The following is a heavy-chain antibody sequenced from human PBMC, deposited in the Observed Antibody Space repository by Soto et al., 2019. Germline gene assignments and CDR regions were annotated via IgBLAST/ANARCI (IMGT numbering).Heavy chain of an antibody. V-gene: IGHV3-30*18. CDR1: GFTFSSYG. D-gene: IGHD2-8*02. Sequence: QVQLVESGGGVVQPGRSLRLSCAASGFTFSSYGMHWVRQAPGKGLEWGEVLSYDGSNKYYADSVKGRFTISRDNSKNSLYLYMNSLRAVDMGEYYCAKYASLWLVVPEVTIYYYNFGMDVWGQGTPVTVSS. CDR2: LSYDGSNK. CDR3: AKYASLWLVVPEVTIYYYNFGMDV. J-gene: IGHJ6*02.